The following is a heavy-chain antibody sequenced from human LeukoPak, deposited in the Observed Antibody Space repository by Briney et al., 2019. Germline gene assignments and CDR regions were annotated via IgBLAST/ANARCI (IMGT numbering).Heavy chain of an antibody. J-gene: IGHJ3*02. D-gene: IGHD3-10*01. V-gene: IGHV3-74*01. CDR1: GFTFSSYW. CDR2: INSDGSST. CDR3: ARGEYTGAFDI. Sequence: GGSLRLSCAASGFTFSSYWMHWVRQAPGKGLVWVSRINSDGSSTSYADSVKGRFTISRDNAENTLYLQMNSLRAEDTAVYYCARGEYTGAFDIWGQGTMVTVSS.